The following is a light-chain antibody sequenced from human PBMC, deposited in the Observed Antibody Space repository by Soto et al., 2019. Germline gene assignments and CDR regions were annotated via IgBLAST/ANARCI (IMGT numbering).Light chain of an antibody. CDR1: QSIRSW. CDR3: QQYNDNWT. Sequence: DIQMTQSPSTLSSSVGDRVTITCRASQSIRSWLAWYQQKPATAPKLLIYKASTLQSGVPRFSGSGSGTEFTLTIRSLQPDDSATYYCQQYNDNWTFGQGTKVEIK. CDR2: KAS. V-gene: IGKV1-5*03. J-gene: IGKJ1*01.